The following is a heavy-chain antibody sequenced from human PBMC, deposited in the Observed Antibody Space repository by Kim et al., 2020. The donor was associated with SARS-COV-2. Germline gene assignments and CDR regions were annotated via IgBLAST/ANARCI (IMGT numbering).Heavy chain of an antibody. Sequence: STNYNPSLNSRVTISVDTSKNQFSLKLSSVTAADTAVYYCARDGKGNTDYWGQGTLVTVSS. CDR3: ARDGKGNTDY. D-gene: IGHD1-1*01. V-gene: IGHV4-34*01. CDR2: ST. J-gene: IGHJ4*02.